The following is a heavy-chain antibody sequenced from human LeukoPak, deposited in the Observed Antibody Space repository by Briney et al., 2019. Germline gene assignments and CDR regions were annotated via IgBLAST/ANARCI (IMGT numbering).Heavy chain of an antibody. J-gene: IGHJ4*02. Sequence: PGGSLRLSCVASGFTFGKYWMSWVRQAPGKGLEWVAVISYDGSNKYYADSVKGRFTISRDNSKNTLYLQMNSLRAEDTAVYYCARGAQYYDILTGYWIFGYFDYWGQGTLVTVSS. CDR2: ISYDGSNK. D-gene: IGHD3-9*01. CDR1: GFTFGKYW. V-gene: IGHV3-30-3*01. CDR3: ARGAQYYDILTGYWIFGYFDY.